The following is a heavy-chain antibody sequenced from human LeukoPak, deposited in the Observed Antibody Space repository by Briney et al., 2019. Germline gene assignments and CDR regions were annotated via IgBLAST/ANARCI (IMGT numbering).Heavy chain of an antibody. Sequence: GASVKVSCKASGGTFSSYAISWVRQAPGQGLEWMGGIIPIFGTANYAQKFQGRVTITADKSTSTAYMELSSLRSEDTAVYYCARPAKTYYDILTGYEQIYYYGMDVWGKGTTVTVSS. V-gene: IGHV1-69*06. J-gene: IGHJ6*04. CDR1: GGTFSSYA. CDR2: IIPIFGTA. D-gene: IGHD3-9*01. CDR3: ARPAKTYYDILTGYEQIYYYGMDV.